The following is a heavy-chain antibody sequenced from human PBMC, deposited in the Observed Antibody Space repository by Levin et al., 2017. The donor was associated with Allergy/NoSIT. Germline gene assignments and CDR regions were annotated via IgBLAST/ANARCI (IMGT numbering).Heavy chain of an antibody. CDR3: AHRRGSGSYYLPFFDY. D-gene: IGHD3-10*01. CDR2: IYWDDDK. Sequence: SGPTLVKPTQTLTLTCTFSGFSLSTSGVGVGWIRQPPGKALEWLALIYWDDDKRYSPSLKSRLTITKDTSKNQVVLTMTNMDPVDTATYYCAHRRGSGSYYLPFFDYWGQGTLVTVSS. CDR1: GFSLSTSGVG. J-gene: IGHJ4*02. V-gene: IGHV2-5*02.